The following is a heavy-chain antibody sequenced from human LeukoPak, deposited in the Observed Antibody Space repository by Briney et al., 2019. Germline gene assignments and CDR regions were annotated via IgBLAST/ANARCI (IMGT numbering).Heavy chain of an antibody. J-gene: IGHJ3*02. V-gene: IGHV3-30*02. D-gene: IGHD3-16*01. CDR2: IRSEGTNK. CDR1: GFTFSNYG. CDR3: AKDPSYASRTLDI. Sequence: PGGSLRLSCVASGFTFSNYGMHWVRQAPGKGLEWVAFIRSEGTNKYYPDSVEGRFTLSSDTSKDPRFLKMNSLIPEDTAVYYCAKDPSYASRTLDIWGQGTLVTVSA.